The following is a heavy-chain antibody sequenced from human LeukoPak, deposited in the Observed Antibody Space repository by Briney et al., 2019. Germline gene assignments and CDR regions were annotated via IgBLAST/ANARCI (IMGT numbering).Heavy chain of an antibody. CDR2: IYYSGSTYT. J-gene: IGHJ6*02. Sequence: SETLSLTCTVSGVSISSSNFYWGWIRQPPGKGLEWIGSIYYSGSTYTYYNPSLKSRVSISVDTSKNQFSLNLSSVTAADTAVYYCARDVSGTYYSSLDYYYGMDVWGQGTTVTVSS. V-gene: IGHV4-39*07. CDR1: GVSISSSNFY. D-gene: IGHD3-10*01. CDR3: ARDVSGTYYSSLDYYYGMDV.